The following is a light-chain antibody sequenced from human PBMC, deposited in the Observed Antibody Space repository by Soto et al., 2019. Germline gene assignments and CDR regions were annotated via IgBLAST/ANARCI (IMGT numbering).Light chain of an antibody. J-gene: IGLJ1*01. V-gene: IGLV2-14*01. CDR1: SSDVGGYNY. Sequence: QSALTQPASVSGSPGQSITISCIGTSSDVGGYNYVSWYQQHPGKAPKLMIYDVSNRPSGVSNRFSGSKSGNTASLTISGFQAEDEADYYCSSYISSSTPYVFGTGTKVTVL. CDR2: DVS. CDR3: SSYISSSTPYV.